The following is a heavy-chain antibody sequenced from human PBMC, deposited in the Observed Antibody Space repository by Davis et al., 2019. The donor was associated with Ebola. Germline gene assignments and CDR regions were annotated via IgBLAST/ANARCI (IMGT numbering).Heavy chain of an antibody. V-gene: IGHV3-7*01. J-gene: IGHJ4*02. CDR1: GFTFRSYS. CDR2: IKEEGSAK. D-gene: IGHD2-2*01. Sequence: GGSLRLSCAGSGFTFRSYSMSWVRQAPGKGLEWVANIKEEGSAKYYVDSVKGRFTISRDNAKNSLYLQMNSLRAEDTAVYYCARAGWDIVVVPAAHHTFDFWGQGTLVTVSS. CDR3: ARAGWDIVVVPAAHHTFDF.